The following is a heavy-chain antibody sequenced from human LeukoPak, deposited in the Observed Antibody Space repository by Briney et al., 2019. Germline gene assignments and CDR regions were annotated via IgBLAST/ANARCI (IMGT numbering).Heavy chain of an antibody. Sequence: ASVKVSCKASGYTFTGYYMHWVRQAPGQGLEWMGWINPNSGGTNYAQKFQGRVTMTRDTSISTAYMELSRLRSEDTAVYYCARARYYDSSGSGLRYYYYGMDVWGQGTTVTVSS. J-gene: IGHJ6*02. V-gene: IGHV1-2*02. CDR2: INPNSGGT. CDR3: ARARYYDSSGSGLRYYYYGMDV. D-gene: IGHD3-22*01. CDR1: GYTFTGYY.